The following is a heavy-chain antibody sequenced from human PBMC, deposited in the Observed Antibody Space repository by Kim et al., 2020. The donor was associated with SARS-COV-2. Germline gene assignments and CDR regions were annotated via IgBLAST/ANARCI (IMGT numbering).Heavy chain of an antibody. V-gene: IGHV3-7*01. CDR3: ARDLNDYSGYYYYYGMDV. Sequence: GGSLRLSCAASGFTFSSYWMSWVRQAPGKGLEWVANIKQDGSEKYYVDSVKGRFTISRDNAKNSLYLQMNSLRAEDTAVYYCARDLNDYSGYYYYYGMDVWGQGPTVTVSS. J-gene: IGHJ6*02. CDR2: IKQDGSEK. CDR1: GFTFSSYW. D-gene: IGHD4-4*01.